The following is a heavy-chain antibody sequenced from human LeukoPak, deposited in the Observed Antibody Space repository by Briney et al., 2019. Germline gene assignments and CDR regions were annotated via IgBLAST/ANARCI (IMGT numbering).Heavy chain of an antibody. D-gene: IGHD6-6*01. Sequence: SETLSLTCTVSGDSISSYYWNWIRQPPGKGLEWIGYIYYSGSTNYNPSLKSRVTISVDTSKNQFSLKLSSVTAADTAVYYCARWVAARACYYFDYWGQGTLVTVSS. V-gene: IGHV4-59*01. CDR2: IYYSGST. J-gene: IGHJ4*02. CDR1: GDSISSYY. CDR3: ARWVAARACYYFDY.